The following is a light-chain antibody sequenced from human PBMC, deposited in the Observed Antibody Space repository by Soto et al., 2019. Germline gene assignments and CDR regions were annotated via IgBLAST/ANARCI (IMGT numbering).Light chain of an antibody. CDR1: QSISSW. J-gene: IGKJ4*01. Sequence: DIQMTQSQSSVSASVVDRVPVTCRASQSISSWLDWYQQKPGKAPKLLISDASSLHRGITSRFGGTGSGTDFTLTISSLLTEDFATDSCQQANSSPLTVGGGTKVEIK. CDR3: QQANSSPLT. CDR2: DAS. V-gene: IGKV1-12*01.